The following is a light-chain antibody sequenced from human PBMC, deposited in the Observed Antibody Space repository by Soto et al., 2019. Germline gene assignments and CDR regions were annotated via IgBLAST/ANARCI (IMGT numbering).Light chain of an antibody. CDR2: EVS. V-gene: IGLV2-8*01. CDR3: SSYAGSSNYV. CDR1: SSDVGGYKY. J-gene: IGLJ1*01. Sequence: QSALTQPPSASGSPGKSVTISCTGTSSDVGGYKYVSWYQQHPGKAPKVMIYEVSKRPSGVPDPFSGSKSGNTASLTVSGLQAEDEADYYCSSYAGSSNYVFGTGTKVTVL.